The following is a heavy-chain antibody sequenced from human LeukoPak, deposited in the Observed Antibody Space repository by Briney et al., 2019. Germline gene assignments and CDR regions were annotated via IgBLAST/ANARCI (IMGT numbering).Heavy chain of an antibody. Sequence: SETLSLTCAVSGGSISSYYWSWIRQPPGKGLEWIGYIYNSGSTNYNPSLKSRVTISVDTSKNQFSLKLSSVTAADTAVYYCARAAAPARWFDPWGQGTLVTVSS. CDR1: GGSISSYY. J-gene: IGHJ5*02. CDR3: ARAAAPARWFDP. CDR2: IYNSGST. D-gene: IGHD2-2*01. V-gene: IGHV4-59*01.